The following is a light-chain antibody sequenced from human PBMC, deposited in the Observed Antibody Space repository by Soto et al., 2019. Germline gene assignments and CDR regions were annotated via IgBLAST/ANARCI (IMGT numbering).Light chain of an antibody. Sequence: AIRMTQSPSSLSASTGDRVTITCRASQGISSYLAWYQQRPGKAPKFLIYAVSTLQSGVPSRFSGSGSGTDFTLTISCLQSEDFATYYCQQYYSYPRTFGQGTKVEIK. J-gene: IGKJ1*01. CDR3: QQYYSYPRT. CDR1: QGISSY. CDR2: AVS. V-gene: IGKV1-8*01.